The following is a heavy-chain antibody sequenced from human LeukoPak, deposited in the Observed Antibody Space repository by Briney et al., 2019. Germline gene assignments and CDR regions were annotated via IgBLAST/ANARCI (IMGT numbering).Heavy chain of an antibody. CDR2: ILCDGSNK. J-gene: IGHJ4*02. CDR3: AKDVSGSGYYFDY. Sequence: GGSRRLSCAASGFTFSSCGMHWVRQAPGKGLEWVSVILCDGSNKYYADSVKGRFTISRDNSKNTLYLQMNSLRAEDTAVYSCAKDVSGSGYYFDYWGQGTLVTVCS. D-gene: IGHD3-22*01. V-gene: IGHV3-30*18. CDR1: GFTFSSCG.